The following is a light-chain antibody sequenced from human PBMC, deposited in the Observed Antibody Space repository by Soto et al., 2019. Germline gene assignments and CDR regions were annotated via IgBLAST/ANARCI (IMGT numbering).Light chain of an antibody. CDR3: NSYAGSNNFL. Sequence: QSVLTQPPSASGSPGQSVTISCTGTSSDVGGYNYVSWYQQHPGKAPKLMIYEVSKRPSGVHDRFSGSKSGNTASLTVSGLQAEDEADYYCNSYAGSNNFLFGTGTKVTVL. CDR2: EVS. V-gene: IGLV2-8*01. CDR1: SSDVGGYNY. J-gene: IGLJ1*01.